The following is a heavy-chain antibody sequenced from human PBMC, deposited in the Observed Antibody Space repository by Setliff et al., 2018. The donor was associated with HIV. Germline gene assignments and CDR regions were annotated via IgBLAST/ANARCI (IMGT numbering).Heavy chain of an antibody. CDR3: ARDPKVEWDLLGAFDI. D-gene: IGHD3-16*01. CDR2: MYTSGVD. CDR1: GGSISSYY. J-gene: IGHJ3*02. Sequence: SETLSLTCTVSGGSISSYYWSWIRQPAGKGLEWIGRMYTSGVDKYNPSLERRVTMSVDTSKNQMSLELTSVTAADTAVYYCARDPKVEWDLLGAFDIWGQGTMVTVSS. V-gene: IGHV4-4*07.